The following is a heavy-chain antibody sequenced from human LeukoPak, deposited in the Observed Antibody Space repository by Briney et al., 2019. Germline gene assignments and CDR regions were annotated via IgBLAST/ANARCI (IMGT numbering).Heavy chain of an antibody. CDR2: IKSKTDDGTT. V-gene: IGHV3-15*01. CDR1: GFTFSNAW. J-gene: IGHJ4*02. D-gene: IGHD6-13*01. Sequence: GGSLRLSCAASGFTFSNAWMSWVRQAPGKGLEWVGRIKSKTDDGTTDYAAPVKGRFTISRDDSKNTLYLQMNSLKTEDTAVYYCTTDPGSRSWYDYWGQGTLVTVSS. CDR3: TTDPGSRSWYDY.